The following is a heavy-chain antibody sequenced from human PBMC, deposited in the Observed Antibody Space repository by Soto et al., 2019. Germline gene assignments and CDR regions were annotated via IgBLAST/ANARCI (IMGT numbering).Heavy chain of an antibody. CDR3: AREPGRVVPAGILRGWNWFGT. D-gene: IGHD2-2*02. CDR1: GGTFSSCA. Sequence: ASVKVSCKASGGTFSSCAISWVRQAPGQGLEWMGGIIPIFGTANYAQKFQGRVTITADESTSTAYMELSSLRSEDTAVYYCAREPGRVVPAGILRGWNWFGTWGQGTLVTVSS. J-gene: IGHJ5*02. CDR2: IIPIFGTA. V-gene: IGHV1-69*13.